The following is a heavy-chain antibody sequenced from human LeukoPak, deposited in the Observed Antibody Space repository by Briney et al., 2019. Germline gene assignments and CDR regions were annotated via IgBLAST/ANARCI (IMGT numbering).Heavy chain of an antibody. D-gene: IGHD4/OR15-4a*01. CDR2: ITTNGRST. CDR3: VRDLT. CDR1: GFSFSTSA. J-gene: IGHJ4*02. V-gene: IGHV3-64D*06. Sequence: PGGSLRLSCSASGFSFSTSAMHWVRQAPGKGPQFVSAITTNGRSTYYADSEKGRFTISRDNSKSTLDLQMSSLRAEDTAVYYCVRDLTWGQGTLVTVSS.